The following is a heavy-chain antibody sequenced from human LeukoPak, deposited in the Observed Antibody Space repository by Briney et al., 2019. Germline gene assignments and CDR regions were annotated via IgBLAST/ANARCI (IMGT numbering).Heavy chain of an antibody. V-gene: IGHV3-23*01. CDR2: ISGSGGST. CDR1: GFTFSSYA. D-gene: IGHD3-10*01. CDR3: AKGTRDRGVITRLPDY. Sequence: PGGSLRLSCAASGFTFSSYAMSWVRQAPGKGLEWVSVISGSGGSTYYADSVKGRSTISRDNSKNTLYLRMNSLRAEDTAVYYCAKGTRDRGVITRLPDYWGQGTLVTVSS. J-gene: IGHJ4*02.